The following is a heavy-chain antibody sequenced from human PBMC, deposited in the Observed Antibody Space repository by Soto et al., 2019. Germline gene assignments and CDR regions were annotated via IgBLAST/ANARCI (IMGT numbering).Heavy chain of an antibody. V-gene: IGHV4-39*01. Sequence: QLQLQESGPGLVKPSETLSLTCTVSGGSISSSSYYWGWIRQPPGKGLEWIGSIYYSGSTYYNPSLKSRVTISVDTSKNQFSLKLSSVTAADTAVYYCASYDITPAHNWFDPWGQGTLVTVSS. CDR3: ASYDITPAHNWFDP. CDR2: IYYSGST. D-gene: IGHD3-9*01. J-gene: IGHJ5*02. CDR1: GGSISSSSYY.